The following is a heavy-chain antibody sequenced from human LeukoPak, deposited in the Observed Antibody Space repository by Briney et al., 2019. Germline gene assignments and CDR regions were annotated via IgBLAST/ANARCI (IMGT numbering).Heavy chain of an antibody. CDR2: IYTFDNT. Sequence: SETRSLTCTVSGGSIRGYYWTWIRQPAGKGVERIGRIYTFDNTNYNPSLKSRVTMSIDTSNNQFSLKLDSVTAADTAIYYCAREWGSTSPRPLDSWGQGSLVTVSS. V-gene: IGHV4-4*07. J-gene: IGHJ4*02. CDR1: GGSIRGYY. CDR3: AREWGSTSPRPLDS. D-gene: IGHD2-2*01.